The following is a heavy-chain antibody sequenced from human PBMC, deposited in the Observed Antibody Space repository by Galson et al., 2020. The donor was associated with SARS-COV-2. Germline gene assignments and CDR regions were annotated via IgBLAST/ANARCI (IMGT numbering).Heavy chain of an antibody. D-gene: IGHD4-17*01. V-gene: IGHV3-21*01. CDR3: ARDLGATVTTPYYFDY. CDR2: ISSSSSYI. CDR1: GFTFSSYG. Sequence: GESLKISCAASGFTFSSYGMHWVRQAPGKGLEWVSSISSSSSYIYYADSVKGRFTISRDNAKNSLYLQMNSLRAEDTAVYYCARDLGATVTTPYYFDYWGQGTLVTVSS. J-gene: IGHJ4*02.